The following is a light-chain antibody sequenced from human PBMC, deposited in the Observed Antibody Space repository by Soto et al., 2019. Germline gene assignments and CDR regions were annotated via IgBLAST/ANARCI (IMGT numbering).Light chain of an antibody. CDR1: QSVSSSY. CDR2: GAS. CDR3: QQYGSSPIFT. J-gene: IGKJ3*01. Sequence: EIVVTQSPGTLSLSPGERATLSCRASQSVSSSYLAWYQQKPGQAPRLLIYGASSRATGIPDRFSGSGSGTDFTLTISRLEPEDFAVYYCQQYGSSPIFTFGAVTKVDIK. V-gene: IGKV3-20*01.